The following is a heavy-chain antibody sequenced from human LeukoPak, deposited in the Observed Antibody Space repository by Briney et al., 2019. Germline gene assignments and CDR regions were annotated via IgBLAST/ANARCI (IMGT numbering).Heavy chain of an antibody. Sequence: GASVKVSCKASGYTFTRYYMHGVRQAPGQGLEWMGCINLNSGGKNYAQKFQGRVTMTRDTSISTASMELSRLRSDDTAVYYCARESYPEWFGGGTSDYGMDVWGQGTTVTVSS. CDR1: GYTFTRYY. V-gene: IGHV1-2*02. CDR3: ARESYPEWFGGGTSDYGMDV. J-gene: IGHJ6*02. D-gene: IGHD3-10*01. CDR2: INLNSGGK.